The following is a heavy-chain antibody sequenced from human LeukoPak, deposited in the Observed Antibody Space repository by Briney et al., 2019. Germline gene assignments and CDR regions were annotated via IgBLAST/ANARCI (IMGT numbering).Heavy chain of an antibody. CDR2: IIPIFGTA. CDR3: AGFYSTAYYFDY. J-gene: IGHJ4*02. Sequence: GASVKVSCKASGGTFSSYAISWVRQAPGQGLEWMGGIIPIFGTANYAQKFQGRVTITADESTSTAYMELSSLRSEDTAVYYCAGFYSTAYYFDYWGQGTLVTVSS. CDR1: GGTFSSYA. D-gene: IGHD6-13*01. V-gene: IGHV1-69*13.